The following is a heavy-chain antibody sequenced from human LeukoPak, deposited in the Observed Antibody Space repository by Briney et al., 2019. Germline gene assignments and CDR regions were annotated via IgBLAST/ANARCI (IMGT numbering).Heavy chain of an antibody. CDR1: GYSISSGYY. V-gene: IGHV4-38-2*02. CDR3: ARDLWSGYPDYNWFDP. CDR2: IYHSGST. J-gene: IGHJ5*02. D-gene: IGHD3-3*01. Sequence: PSETLSLTCTVSGYSISSGYYWGWIRQPPGKGLEWIGSIYHSGSTNYNPSLKSRVTISVDTSKNQFSLKLSSVTAADTAVYYCARDLWSGYPDYNWFDPWGQGTLVTVSS.